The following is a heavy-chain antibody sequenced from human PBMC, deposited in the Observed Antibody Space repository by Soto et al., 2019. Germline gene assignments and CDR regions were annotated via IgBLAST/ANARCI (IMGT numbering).Heavy chain of an antibody. D-gene: IGHD5-12*01. CDR3: ARAFGYSGFDYGNNCFDP. V-gene: IGHV4-31*03. CDR2: SDSSGST. J-gene: IGHJ5*02. Sequence: SATLSLTCTVSGVTISSGGYYWRWMRQRPGKGMEWIGTSDSSGSTYYHPSCKSRFTKSVDTSKNQFSLKLSAATAADTYVHNCARAFGYSGFDYGNNCFDPWGQGTLVTVSS. CDR1: GVTISSGGYY.